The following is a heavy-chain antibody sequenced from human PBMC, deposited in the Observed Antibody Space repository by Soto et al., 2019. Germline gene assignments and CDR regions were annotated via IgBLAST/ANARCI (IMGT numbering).Heavy chain of an antibody. V-gene: IGHV4-31*03. CDR3: ARLSNVVVAAKVVWFDP. J-gene: IGHJ5*02. D-gene: IGHD2-15*01. CDR1: GGSISSGGYY. Sequence: SETLSLTXTVSGGSISSGGYYWSWIRQHPGKGLEWIGYIYYSGSTYYNPSLKSRVTISVDTSKNQFSLKLSSVTAADTAVYYCARLSNVVVAAKVVWFDPWGQGTLVTVSS. CDR2: IYYSGST.